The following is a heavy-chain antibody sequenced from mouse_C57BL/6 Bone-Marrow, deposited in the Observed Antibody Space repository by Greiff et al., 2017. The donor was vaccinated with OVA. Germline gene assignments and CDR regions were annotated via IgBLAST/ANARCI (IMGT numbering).Heavy chain of an antibody. CDR3: AATGTPWYFDV. CDR2: IWGDGST. J-gene: IGHJ1*03. V-gene: IGHV2-3*01. D-gene: IGHD4-1*02. Sequence: VMLVESGPGLVAPSQSLSITCTVSGFSLTSYGVSWVRQPPGTGLEWLGVIWGDGSTNYHSALISRLSISKDNSKSQVFLKLNSLQTDDTATYYCAATGTPWYFDVWGTGTTVTVSS. CDR1: GFSLTSYG.